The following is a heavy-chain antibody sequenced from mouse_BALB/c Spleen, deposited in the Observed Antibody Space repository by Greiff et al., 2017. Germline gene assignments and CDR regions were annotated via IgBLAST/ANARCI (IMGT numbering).Heavy chain of an antibody. V-gene: IGHV5-9-4*01. D-gene: IGHD2-1*01. J-gene: IGHJ3*01. CDR2: ISSGGSYT. CDR1: GFTFSSYA. CDR3: ARAHGNPAWFAY. Sequence: DVMLVESGGGLVKPGGSLKLSCAASGFTFSSYAMSWVRQSPEKRLEWVAEISSGGSYTYYPDTVTGRFTISRDNAKNTLYLEMSSLRSEDTAMYYCARAHGNPAWFAYWGQGTLVTVSA.